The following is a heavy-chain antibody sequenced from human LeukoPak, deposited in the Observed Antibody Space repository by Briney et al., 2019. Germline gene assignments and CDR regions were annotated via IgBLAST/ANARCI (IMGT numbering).Heavy chain of an antibody. D-gene: IGHD3-16*01. J-gene: IGHJ4*02. CDR3: GRRRVDDYVWGSSFDY. CDR2: IYYSGST. CDR1: VGSISSGDYY. V-gene: IGHV4-30-4*01. Sequence: PSETLSLTCTVPVGSISSGDYYWSSIRQPPGKGLEWIGYIYYSGSTYYNPSLKSRVTISVDTSKNQFSLKLSSVTAADTAVYYCGRRRVDDYVWGSSFDYWGQGTLVTVSS.